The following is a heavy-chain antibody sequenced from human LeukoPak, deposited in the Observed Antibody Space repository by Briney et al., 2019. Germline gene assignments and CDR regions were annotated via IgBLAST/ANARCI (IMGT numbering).Heavy chain of an antibody. CDR2: IYYSGST. CDR3: ARVGVVPADLDY. V-gene: IGHV4-39*07. CDR1: GGSISSSYY. D-gene: IGHD2-2*01. Sequence: PSETLSLTCTVSGGSISSSYYWGWIRQPPGKGLEWIGSIYYSGSTYYNPSLQSRVTISADTSKNQFSLKLSSVTAADTAVYYCARVGVVPADLDYWGQGTLVTVSS. J-gene: IGHJ4*02.